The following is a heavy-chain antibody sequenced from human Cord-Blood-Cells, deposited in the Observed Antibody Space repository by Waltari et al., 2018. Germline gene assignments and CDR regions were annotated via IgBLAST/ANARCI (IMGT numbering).Heavy chain of an antibody. D-gene: IGHD6-19*01. CDR3: ARGRRAVAGTGNWFDP. Sequence: QVQLVQSGAEVKKPGASVKVSCKASGYTFTGYSMHWVRQAPGQGLEWMGWINPNSGGTNYAQKFQGWVTMTRDTSISTAYMELSRLRSDDTAVYYCARGRRAVAGTGNWFDPWGQGTLVTVSS. CDR2: INPNSGGT. J-gene: IGHJ5*02. V-gene: IGHV1-2*04. CDR1: GYTFTGYS.